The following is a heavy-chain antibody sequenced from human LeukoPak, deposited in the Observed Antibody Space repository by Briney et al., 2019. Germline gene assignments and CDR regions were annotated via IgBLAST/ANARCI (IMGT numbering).Heavy chain of an antibody. J-gene: IGHJ4*02. CDR2: ISYDGSNK. D-gene: IGHD5-24*01. CDR3: ARDPKMATIQYYFAY. CDR1: GFTFSSYA. Sequence: GRSLRLSCAASGFTFSSYAMHWVRQAPGKGLEWVAVISYDGSNKYYADSVKGRFTISRDNSKNTLYLQMNSLRAEDTAVYYCARDPKMATIQYYFAYWGQGTLVTVSS. V-gene: IGHV3-30-3*01.